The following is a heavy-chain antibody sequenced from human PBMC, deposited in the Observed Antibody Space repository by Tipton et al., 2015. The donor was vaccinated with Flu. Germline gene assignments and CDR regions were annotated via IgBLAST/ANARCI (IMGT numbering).Heavy chain of an antibody. D-gene: IGHD5-24*01. CDR1: GFMFNTYG. Sequence: SLRLSCAASGFMFNTYGMHWVRQAPGKGLEWVAVIWYDESRKYYADFVKGRFTISRDNSKKRLYLQMNSLSAEDTAIYYCARTAGMGGYNYGMDVWGQGTTVTVSS. V-gene: IGHV3-33*01. CDR3: ARTAGMGGYNYGMDV. CDR2: IWYDESRK. J-gene: IGHJ6*02.